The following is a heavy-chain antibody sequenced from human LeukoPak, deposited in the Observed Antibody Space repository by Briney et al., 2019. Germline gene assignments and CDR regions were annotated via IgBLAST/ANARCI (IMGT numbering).Heavy chain of an antibody. J-gene: IGHJ4*02. CDR2: ISNNGGYT. V-gene: IGHV3-23*01. D-gene: IGHD7-27*01. CDR1: GFTFSSSA. Sequence: GGSLRLSCAASGFTFSSSAMSWVRQAPGKGLEWVSAISNNGGYTYYADSVQGRFTISRDNSKSTLCLQMNSLRAEDTAVYYCTTRGKPGWGIDYWGQGTLVTVSS. CDR3: TTRGKPGWGIDY.